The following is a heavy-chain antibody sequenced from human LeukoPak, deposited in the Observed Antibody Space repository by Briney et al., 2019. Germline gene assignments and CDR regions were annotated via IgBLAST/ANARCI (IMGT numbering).Heavy chain of an antibody. Sequence: GGSLRLSCAASGFPFYIYWMSWVRQAPGKGLEWVANINQDGSEKNYVDSVKGRFTISRDNAKNSLYLQMNSLRAEDTAVYYCASGYTSGAWGQGTLVTVSS. CDR2: INQDGSEK. CDR3: ASGYTSGA. D-gene: IGHD6-19*01. V-gene: IGHV3-7*05. J-gene: IGHJ3*01. CDR1: GFPFYIYW.